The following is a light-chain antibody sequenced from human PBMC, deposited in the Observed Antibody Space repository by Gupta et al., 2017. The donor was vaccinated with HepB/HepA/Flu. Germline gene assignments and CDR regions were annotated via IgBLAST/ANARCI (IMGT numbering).Light chain of an antibody. CDR2: LGS. Sequence: DIVVGQFLLSLSVTPGELASIACRSSQSLLHSNGYNYLDWYLQKPGQSPQLLIYLGSNRASGVPDRFSGSGSGTDFTLKISRVEAEDVGVYYCMQALQTPLFGGGTKVEIK. J-gene: IGKJ4*01. CDR1: QSLLHSNGYNY. V-gene: IGKV2-28*01. CDR3: MQALQTPL.